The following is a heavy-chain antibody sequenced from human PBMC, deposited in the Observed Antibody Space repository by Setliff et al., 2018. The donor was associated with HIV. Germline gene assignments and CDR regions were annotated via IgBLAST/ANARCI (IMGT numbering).Heavy chain of an antibody. CDR3: ARVRRDGNSFDD. Sequence: SETLSLTCSVSGASLQSYYWSWIRQPPGKGLEWIGYIYYSGSTYYNPSLRSRVTISLDTSKNQFSLKLSSVTAADTAVYFCARVRRDGNSFDDWGQGTLVTVSS. CDR1: GASLQSYY. D-gene: IGHD4-4*01. V-gene: IGHV4-30-4*08. J-gene: IGHJ4*02. CDR2: IYYSGST.